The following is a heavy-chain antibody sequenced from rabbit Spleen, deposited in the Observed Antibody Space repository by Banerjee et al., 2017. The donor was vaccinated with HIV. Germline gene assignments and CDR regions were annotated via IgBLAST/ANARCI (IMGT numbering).Heavy chain of an antibody. CDR3: ARDTSSSFSSYGMDL. V-gene: IGHV1S45*01. D-gene: IGHD1-1*01. Sequence: QEQLVESGGGLVQPGGSLKLSCKASGFDFSSYGVSWVRQAPGKGLEWISCIAGISSGFTYSATWAKGRFTCSKTSSTTVTLQMTSLTAADTATYFCARDTSSSFSSYGMDLWGPGTLVTVS. CDR2: IAGISSGFT. CDR1: GFDFSSYG. J-gene: IGHJ6*01.